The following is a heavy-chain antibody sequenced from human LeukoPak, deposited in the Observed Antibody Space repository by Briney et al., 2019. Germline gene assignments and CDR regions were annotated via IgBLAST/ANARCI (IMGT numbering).Heavy chain of an antibody. D-gene: IGHD3-3*01. CDR3: ARHSIAIFGVAPANFQH. Sequence: SETLSLTCTVSGGSISSYYWSWIRQPPGKGLEWIGYIYYSGSTNYNPSLKSRVTISVDTSKNQFSLKLSSVTAADTAVYYCARHSIAIFGVAPANFQHWGQGTLVTVSS. CDR1: GGSISSYY. J-gene: IGHJ1*01. V-gene: IGHV4-59*08. CDR2: IYYSGST.